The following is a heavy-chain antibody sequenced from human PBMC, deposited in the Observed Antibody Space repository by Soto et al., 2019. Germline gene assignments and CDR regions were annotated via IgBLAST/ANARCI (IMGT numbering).Heavy chain of an antibody. Sequence: QVQLVQSGAEVKKPGASVKVSCKASGYTFTSYAMHWVRQAPGQRLEWMGWINAGNGNTKYSQKFQGRVTITRDTSASTAYMELSSLRSEDTAVYYCARDLQYDYVWGSYRPIDYCGQGTLVTVSS. V-gene: IGHV1-3*01. D-gene: IGHD3-16*02. J-gene: IGHJ4*02. CDR3: ARDLQYDYVWGSYRPIDY. CDR1: GYTFTSYA. CDR2: INAGNGNT.